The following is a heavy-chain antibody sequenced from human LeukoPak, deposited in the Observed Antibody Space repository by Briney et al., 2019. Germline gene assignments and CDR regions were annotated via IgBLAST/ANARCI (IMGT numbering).Heavy chain of an antibody. CDR1: GYSISSGYY. V-gene: IGHV4-38-2*02. CDR2: IYHSGST. Sequence: KPSETLSLTCTVSGYSISSGYYWGWIRQPPGKGLEWIGSIYHSGSTYYNPSLKSRVTISVDTSKNQFSLKLTSVTAADTAVYYCARQAGSYAFYYYDYWGQGTLVTVSS. CDR3: ARQAGSYAFYYYDY. J-gene: IGHJ4*02. D-gene: IGHD2-2*01.